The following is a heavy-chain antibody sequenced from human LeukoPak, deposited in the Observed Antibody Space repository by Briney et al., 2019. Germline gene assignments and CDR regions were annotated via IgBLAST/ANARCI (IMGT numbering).Heavy chain of an antibody. V-gene: IGHV4-34*01. CDR3: ARARPPRGYGYGHGPYYFDY. CDR1: GGSFSGYY. D-gene: IGHD5-18*01. Sequence: PSETLSLTCAVYGGSFSGYYWSWIRQPPGKGLEWIGEINHSGSTNYNPSLKSRVTISVDTSKNQFSLKLSSVTAADTAVYYCARARPPRGYGYGHGPYYFDYWGQGTLVTVSS. J-gene: IGHJ4*02. CDR2: INHSGST.